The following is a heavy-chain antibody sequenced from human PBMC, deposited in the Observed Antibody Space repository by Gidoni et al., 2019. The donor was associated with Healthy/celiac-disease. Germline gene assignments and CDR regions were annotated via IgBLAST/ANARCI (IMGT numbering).Heavy chain of an antibody. D-gene: IGHD1-26*01. V-gene: IGHV3-23*01. CDR2: ISGSGGST. CDR1: GFTFSSYA. J-gene: IGHJ5*02. Sequence: EVQLLESGGGLVQPGGSLRLSCAASGFTFSSYAMSWVRQAAGKGLEWVSAISGSGGSTYYADSVKGRFTISRDNSKNTLYRQMNSLRAEDTAVYYCAKRVGHGGFGPWGQGTLVTVSS. CDR3: AKRVGHGGFGP.